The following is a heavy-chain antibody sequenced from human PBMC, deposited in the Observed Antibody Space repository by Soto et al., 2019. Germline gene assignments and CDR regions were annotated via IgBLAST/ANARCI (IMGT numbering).Heavy chain of an antibody. D-gene: IGHD6-19*01. V-gene: IGHV4-30-4*02. CDR3: ASDGYSSGGYQVRAGYGMDV. CDR1: GGSVSSGDYY. CDR2: IYYSGST. J-gene: IGHJ6*04. Sequence: SETLSLTCTVSGGSVSSGDYYWSWIRQPPGKGLEWIGYIYYSGSTYYNPSLKSRVIISVDTSKNQFSLKLSSVTAADTAVYYCASDGYSSGGYQVRAGYGMDVWGEGTTVTVSS.